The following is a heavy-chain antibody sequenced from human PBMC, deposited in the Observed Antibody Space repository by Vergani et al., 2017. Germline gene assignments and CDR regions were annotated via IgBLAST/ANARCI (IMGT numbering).Heavy chain of an antibody. V-gene: IGHV1-69*18. D-gene: IGHD4-17*01. CDR1: GGTFSSYA. J-gene: IGHJ3*02. CDR3: ARRKGNYGDYGSGAFDI. Sequence: QVQLVQSGAEVKKPGSPVKVSCKASGGTFSSYAISWVRQAPGQGLEWMGRIIPIFGTANYAQKFQGRVTITADESTSTAYMELSSLRSEDTAVYYCARRKGNYGDYGSGAFDIWGQGTMVTVSS. CDR2: IIPIFGTA.